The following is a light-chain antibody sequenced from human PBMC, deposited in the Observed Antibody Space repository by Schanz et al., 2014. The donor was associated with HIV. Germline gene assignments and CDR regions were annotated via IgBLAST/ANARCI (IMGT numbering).Light chain of an antibody. CDR2: DVN. Sequence: QSALAQPASMSASPGQSITISCVGSGTDIGDDNYVSWYQHHPGTAPKLLSFDVNIRPSGVSDRFAGSKSGNTASLSISGLQPEDEAEYYCCSYADGGTCVFGAGTK. CDR1: GTDIGDDNY. V-gene: IGLV2-14*03. CDR3: CSYADGGTCV. J-gene: IGLJ1*01.